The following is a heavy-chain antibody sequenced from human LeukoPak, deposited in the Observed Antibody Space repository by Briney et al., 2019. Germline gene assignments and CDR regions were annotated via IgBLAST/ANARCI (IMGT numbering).Heavy chain of an antibody. D-gene: IGHD6-6*01. CDR2: ISGSGGST. V-gene: IGHV3-23*01. J-gene: IGHJ4*02. CDR3: AKAPYSSSSLGYFDY. CDR1: GFTFSSYA. Sequence: PGGSLRLSCEASGFTFSSYAMSWVRQAPGKGLKWVSAISGSGGSTYYADSAKGRFTISRDNSKNTLYLQMNSLRAEDTAVYYCAKAPYSSSSLGYFDYWGQGTLVTVSS.